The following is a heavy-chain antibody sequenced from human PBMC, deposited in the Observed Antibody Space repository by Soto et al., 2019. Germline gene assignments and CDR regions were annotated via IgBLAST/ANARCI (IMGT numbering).Heavy chain of an antibody. CDR1: GFSLSTTGMG. J-gene: IGHJ4*02. CDR2: IYSHDGE. CDR3: VHRISGWPGFRN. V-gene: IGHV2-5*01. D-gene: IGHD6-19*01. Sequence: QITLKESGPTLVKPTQTLTLTCTFSGFSLSTTGMGVGWIRQPPGKALEWLALIYSHDGERYSPSLKSRLTVTKDTSKDQVVLTMTNMDPVDTGTYYCVHRISGWPGFRNLGQGTLVTVSS.